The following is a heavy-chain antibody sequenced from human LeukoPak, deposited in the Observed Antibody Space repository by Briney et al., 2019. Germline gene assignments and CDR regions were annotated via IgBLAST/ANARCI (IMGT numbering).Heavy chain of an antibody. Sequence: SETLSLTCTVSGGSVSSGSYYWSWIRQPPGKGLEWIGYIYYSGSTNYNPSLKSRVTISVDTSKNQFSLKLSSVTAADTAVYYCARGDYDFWSGYLPLDYWGQGTLVTVSS. CDR3: ARGDYDFWSGYLPLDY. CDR2: IYYSGST. J-gene: IGHJ4*02. D-gene: IGHD3-3*01. CDR1: GGSVSSGSYY. V-gene: IGHV4-61*01.